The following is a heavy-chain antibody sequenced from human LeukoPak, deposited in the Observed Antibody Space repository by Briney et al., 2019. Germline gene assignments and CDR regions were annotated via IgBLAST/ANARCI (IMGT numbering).Heavy chain of an antibody. D-gene: IGHD3-10*01. V-gene: IGHV3-30-3*01. J-gene: IGHJ4*02. CDR2: ISYDGSNK. CDR3: ARDGRYYYGSGGHFDY. CDR1: GFTFSSYA. Sequence: GGSLRLSCAASGFTFSSYAMHWVRQAPAKGLEWVAVISYDGSNKYYADSVKGRFTISRDNSKNTLYLQMNSLRAEDTAVYYCARDGRYYYGSGGHFDYWGQGTLVTVSS.